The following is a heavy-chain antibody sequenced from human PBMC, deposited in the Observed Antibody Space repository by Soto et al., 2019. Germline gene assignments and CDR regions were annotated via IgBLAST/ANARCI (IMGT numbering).Heavy chain of an antibody. V-gene: IGHV3-23*01. CDR2: ISTGGGST. CDR1: GFNLSSHV. CDR3: ARSREIIASAGSFDY. J-gene: IGHJ4*02. D-gene: IGHD6-25*01. Sequence: EVQLLESGGGLVQPGGSLRLSCAASGFNLSSHVMSWVRQAPGKGLEWVSGISTGGGSTDYADSVKGRFTISRDNSKNTLHLQMKSLRAEDTAVYYCARSREIIASAGSFDYWGQGTLVTVSS.